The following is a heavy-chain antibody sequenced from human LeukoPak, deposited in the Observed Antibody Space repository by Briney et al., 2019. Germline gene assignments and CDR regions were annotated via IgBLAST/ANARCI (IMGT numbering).Heavy chain of an antibody. CDR3: AREDTAMAPLDY. CDR1: GGTFSSYA. J-gene: IGHJ4*02. D-gene: IGHD5-18*01. CDR2: IIPIFGTA. Sequence: SVRVSCKASGGTFSSYAISWVRQAPGQGLEWMGGIIPIFGTANYAQKFQGRVTITADESTSTAYMELSSLRSEDTAVYYCAREDTAMAPLDYWGQGTLVTVSS. V-gene: IGHV1-69*01.